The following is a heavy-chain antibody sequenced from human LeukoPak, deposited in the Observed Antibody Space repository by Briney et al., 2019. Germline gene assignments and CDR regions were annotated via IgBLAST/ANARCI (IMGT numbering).Heavy chain of an antibody. CDR3: ARDGTDYGRNIYYYYMDV. J-gene: IGHJ6*03. Sequence: PGGSLRLSCAASGFTFSDYYMSWIRQAPGKGLEWVSYISSSGSTIYYADSVKGRFTISRDNAKNSLYLQMNSLRAEDTAVYYCARDGTDYGRNIYYYYMDVWGKGTTVTVSS. V-gene: IGHV3-11*01. CDR2: ISSSGSTI. CDR1: GFTFSDYY. D-gene: IGHD4-17*01.